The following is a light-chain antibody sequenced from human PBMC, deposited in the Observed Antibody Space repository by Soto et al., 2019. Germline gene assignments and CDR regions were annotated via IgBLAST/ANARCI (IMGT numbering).Light chain of an antibody. CDR3: CSATTSSTYV. Sequence: QSALTQPPSVSGSPGQSVAISCTGTSSDVGSYNRVSWYQQPPGTAPKLMIYDVSNRPSGVPDRFSGSKSGNTASLTISGLQAEDDADYYCCSATTSSTYVFGTGTKLTVL. CDR2: DVS. V-gene: IGLV2-18*02. J-gene: IGLJ1*01. CDR1: SSDVGSYNR.